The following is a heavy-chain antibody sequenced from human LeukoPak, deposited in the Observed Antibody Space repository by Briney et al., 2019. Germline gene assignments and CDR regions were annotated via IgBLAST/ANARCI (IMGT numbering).Heavy chain of an antibody. J-gene: IGHJ6*03. CDR1: GGSFSGYY. CDR2: INHSGST. CDR3: ARGRTVTTALGYYYYYMDV. D-gene: IGHD4-11*01. V-gene: IGHV4-34*01. Sequence: PSETLSLTCAVYGGSFSGYYWSWIRQPPGKGLEWIGEINHSGSTNYNPSLKSRVTISVDTSKSQFSLKLSSVTAADTAVYYCARGRTVTTALGYYYYYMDVWGKGTTVTVSS.